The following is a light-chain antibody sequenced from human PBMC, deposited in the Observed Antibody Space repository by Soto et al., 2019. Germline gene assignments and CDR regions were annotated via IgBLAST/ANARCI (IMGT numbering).Light chain of an antibody. CDR1: SSNIGSNY. J-gene: IGLJ2*01. V-gene: IGLV1-47*02. Sequence: QSVLTQPPSASGTPGQRVTISCSGSSSNIGSNYVYWYQQLPGTAPNLLIYSNNQRPSGVPDRFSGSKSGTSASLAISGLRSEDEADYYWAAWDDSLSGVVFGGGTKLTVL. CDR3: AAWDDSLSGVV. CDR2: SNN.